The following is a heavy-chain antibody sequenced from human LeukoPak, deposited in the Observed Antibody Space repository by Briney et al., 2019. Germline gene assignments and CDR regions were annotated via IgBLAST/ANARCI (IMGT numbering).Heavy chain of an antibody. V-gene: IGHV3-7*01. CDR2: IKQDGREK. CDR1: GFTFSSYW. Sequence: PGGSLRLSCAASGFTFSSYWMSWVRQAPGKGLEGVANIKQDGREKYYVDSVKGRFTISRDNAKNSLYLQMNSLRAEDTAVYYCARAPNSYDILTGVYYYYMDVWGKGTTVTISS. D-gene: IGHD3-9*01. CDR3: ARAPNSYDILTGVYYYYMDV. J-gene: IGHJ6*03.